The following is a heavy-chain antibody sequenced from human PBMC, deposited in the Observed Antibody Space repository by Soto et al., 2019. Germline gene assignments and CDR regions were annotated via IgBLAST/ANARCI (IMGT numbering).Heavy chain of an antibody. CDR2: ISGSGGST. CDR3: AKLFLDGITMIVVVHNGAYFDY. J-gene: IGHJ4*02. D-gene: IGHD3-22*01. Sequence: GGSLRLSCAASGFTFSSYAMSWVRQAPGKGLEWVSAISGSGGSTYYADSVKGRFTISRDNSKKTLYLQMNSLRAEDTAVYYCAKLFLDGITMIVVVHNGAYFDYWGQGTLVTVSS. V-gene: IGHV3-23*01. CDR1: GFTFSSYA.